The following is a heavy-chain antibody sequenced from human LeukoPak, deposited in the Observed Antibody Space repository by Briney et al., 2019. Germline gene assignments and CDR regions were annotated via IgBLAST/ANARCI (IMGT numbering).Heavy chain of an antibody. CDR1: GFTFSNYA. Sequence: GGSLRLSCAASGFTFSNYAMNWVRQAPGKGLEWVSGFSGSGDNTYYADSVEGRFTISRDSSKNTLYLQMDTLRAEDTAIYYCAKGVTSSSYSALHYWGQGTLVTVSS. CDR2: FSGSGDNT. D-gene: IGHD6-6*01. V-gene: IGHV3-23*01. CDR3: AKGVTSSSYSALHY. J-gene: IGHJ4*02.